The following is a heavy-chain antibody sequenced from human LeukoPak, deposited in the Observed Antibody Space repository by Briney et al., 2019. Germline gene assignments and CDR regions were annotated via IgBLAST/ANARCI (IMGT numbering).Heavy chain of an antibody. J-gene: IGHJ5*02. V-gene: IGHV3-23*01. Sequence: GGSLRLSCAVSGITLSNYGMSWVRQAPGKGLEWVAGISDSGGKTNYADSVKGRFTISRDNSKNTLYLQMNSLRAEDTAVYYCARDPRGYSGYDLSNWFDPWGQGTLVTVSS. CDR2: ISDSGGKT. CDR1: GITLSNYG. D-gene: IGHD5-12*01. CDR3: ARDPRGYSGYDLSNWFDP.